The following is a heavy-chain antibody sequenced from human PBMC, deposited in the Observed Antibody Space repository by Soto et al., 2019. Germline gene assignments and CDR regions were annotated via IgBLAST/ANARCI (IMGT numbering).Heavy chain of an antibody. CDR3: ARGKGGYSPFDY. D-gene: IGHD2-15*01. CDR2: MYYSGST. J-gene: IGHJ4*02. Sequence: SETLSLTCSVSGGSISSSSYFWGWIRQPPGKGLEWIGSMYYSGSTYYNPSLKSRVTISVDTSKNQFSLKLSSVTAADTAVYYCARGKGGYSPFDYWGQGTLVTVSS. CDR1: GGSISSSSYF. V-gene: IGHV4-39*02.